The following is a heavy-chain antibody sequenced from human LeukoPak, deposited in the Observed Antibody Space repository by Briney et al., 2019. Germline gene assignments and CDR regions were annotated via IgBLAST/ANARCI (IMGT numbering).Heavy chain of an antibody. CDR3: AAEDYDFWSGYYSPGWYFDY. V-gene: IGHV3-11*04. CDR2: ISSSGSTI. CDR1: GFTFSDYY. D-gene: IGHD3-3*01. Sequence: GGSLRLSCAASGFTFSDYYMSWIRQAPGKGLEWVSYISSSGSTIYYADSVKGRFTISRDNAKNSLYLQMNSLRAEDTAVYYCAAEDYDFWSGYYSPGWYFDYWGQGTLVTVSS. J-gene: IGHJ4*02.